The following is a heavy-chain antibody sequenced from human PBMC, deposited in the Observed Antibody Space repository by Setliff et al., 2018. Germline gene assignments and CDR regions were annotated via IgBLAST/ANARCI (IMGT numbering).Heavy chain of an antibody. Sequence: ASVKVSCKASGYTFTSYDINWVRQATGQGLEWVGWMNPNSGNTGYAQKFQGRVTMTRNTSISTAYMDLSSLRFEDMAVYYCARAQSWSGGPYYFDNWGQGTLVTVSS. CDR3: ARAQSWSGGPYYFDN. CDR2: MNPNSGNT. J-gene: IGHJ4*02. CDR1: GYTFTSYD. V-gene: IGHV1-8*02. D-gene: IGHD3-3*01.